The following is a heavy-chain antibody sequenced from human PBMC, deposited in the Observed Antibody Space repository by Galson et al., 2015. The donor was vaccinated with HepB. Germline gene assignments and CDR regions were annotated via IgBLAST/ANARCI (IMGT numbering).Heavy chain of an antibody. CDR2: ISGYSGSA. Sequence: SVKVSCKASGYTFTRYGINWVRQAPGQGLEWRGWISGYSGSADYAKRFQGRVTMTTDTSSRTAYMEVRSLRSDDTAMYYCARGGLATVGGPTFDSWGQGTLVTVSS. CDR1: GYTFTRYG. V-gene: IGHV1-18*01. D-gene: IGHD5-24*01. J-gene: IGHJ4*02. CDR3: ARGGLATVGGPTFDS.